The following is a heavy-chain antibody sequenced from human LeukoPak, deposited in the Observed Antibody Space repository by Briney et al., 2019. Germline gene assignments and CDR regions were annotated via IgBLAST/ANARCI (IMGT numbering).Heavy chain of an antibody. CDR2: ISWNSGSI. Sequence: GGSLRLSCAASGFTFDDYAMHWVRQAPGKGLEWVSGISWNSGSIGYADSVKGRFTISRDNAKNSLYLQMNSLRAEDTALYYCARGGEYGTDYFDYWGQGTLVTVSS. D-gene: IGHD2/OR15-2a*01. V-gene: IGHV3-9*01. CDR1: GFTFDDYA. CDR3: ARGGEYGTDYFDY. J-gene: IGHJ4*02.